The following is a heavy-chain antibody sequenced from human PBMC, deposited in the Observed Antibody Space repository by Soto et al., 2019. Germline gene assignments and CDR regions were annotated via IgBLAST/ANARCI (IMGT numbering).Heavy chain of an antibody. CDR2: IKSKTDGGTT. D-gene: IGHD5-12*01. J-gene: IGHJ6*02. Sequence: GGSLRLSCAASGFTFSNAWMNWVRQAPGKGLEWVGRIKSKTDGGTTDYAAPVKGRFTISRDDSKNTLYLQMNSLKTEDTAVYYCTTAAYVDIVATLYYYYYGMDVRGQGTTVTV. V-gene: IGHV3-15*07. CDR3: TTAAYVDIVATLYYYYYGMDV. CDR1: GFTFSNAW.